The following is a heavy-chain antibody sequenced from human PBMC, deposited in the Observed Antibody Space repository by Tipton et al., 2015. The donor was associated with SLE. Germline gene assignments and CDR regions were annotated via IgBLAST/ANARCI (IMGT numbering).Heavy chain of an antibody. CDR3: AKDLRVIAAAGTD. CDR2: ISGSGGST. CDR1: GFTFRSYA. J-gene: IGHJ4*02. Sequence: SLRLSCAASGFTFRSYAMNWVRQAPGKGLEWVSAISGSGGSTYYADSVKGRFTISRDNSKNTLYLQMNSLRAEDTAVYYCAKDLRVIAAAGTDWGQGTLVTVSS. V-gene: IGHV3-23*01. D-gene: IGHD6-13*01.